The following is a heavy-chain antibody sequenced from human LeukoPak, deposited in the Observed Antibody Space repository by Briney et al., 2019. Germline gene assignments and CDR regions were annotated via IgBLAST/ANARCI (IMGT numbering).Heavy chain of an antibody. V-gene: IGHV4-34*01. J-gene: IGHJ4*02. D-gene: IGHD3-22*01. CDR3: ARVQRGITMIVVFYYFDY. Sequence: PSETLSLTCAVYGGSFSGYYWSWIRQPPGKGLEWIGEINHSGSTNYNPSLKSRVTISVDTSKNQFSLKLSSVTAADTAVYYCARVQRGITMIVVFYYFDYWGQGTLVTVSS. CDR1: GGSFSGYY. CDR2: INHSGST.